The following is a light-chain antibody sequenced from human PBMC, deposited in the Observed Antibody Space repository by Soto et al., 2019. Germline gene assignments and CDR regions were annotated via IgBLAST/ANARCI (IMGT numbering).Light chain of an antibody. CDR2: NDN. J-gene: IGLJ2*01. CDR1: NSNIGNNN. CDR3: AAWEGSLSGGI. Sequence: QSVLTQPPSASGTPGQRVSISCSGSNSNIGNNNVKWYQQLPGTAPKLLIYNDNKRPSGVPDRFSGSKSGTSASLAISGLRPDDEADYYCAAWEGSLSGGIFGGGTKVTVL. V-gene: IGLV1-44*01.